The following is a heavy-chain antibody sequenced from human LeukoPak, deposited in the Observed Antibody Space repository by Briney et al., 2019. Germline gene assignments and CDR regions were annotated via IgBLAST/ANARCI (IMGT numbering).Heavy chain of an antibody. D-gene: IGHD2-2*01. Sequence: GGSLRLSCSASGFTFSNYWMSWVRQAPGKGLQWVANIKQDESEKYYVDSVKGRFTISRDNAKSSLYLQMNSLRAEDTAVYYCARALDSSSSRYQAFEEWGQGTLVTVSS. J-gene: IGHJ4*02. CDR3: ARALDSSSSRYQAFEE. V-gene: IGHV3-7*01. CDR2: IKQDESEK. CDR1: GFTFSNYW.